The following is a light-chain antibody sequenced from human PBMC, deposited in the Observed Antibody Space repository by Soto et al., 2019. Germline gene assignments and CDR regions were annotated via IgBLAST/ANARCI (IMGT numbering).Light chain of an antibody. Sequence: IQMTQSPATLSASVGDRVTITCGATQSSSSWLAWYQQKPGKASKLLIYKASSLESGVPSRFSGSGSGTEFTLTISSMQPDDFATFYCQQYNGYSRTFGQGTKVDIK. CDR3: QQYNGYSRT. V-gene: IGKV1-5*03. CDR1: QSSSSW. J-gene: IGKJ1*01. CDR2: KAS.